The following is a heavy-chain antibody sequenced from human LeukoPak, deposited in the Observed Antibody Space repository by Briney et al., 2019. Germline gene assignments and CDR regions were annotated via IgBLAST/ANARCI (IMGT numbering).Heavy chain of an antibody. CDR2: IIPILGIA. CDR1: GGTFSSYA. CDR3: ARDGVLGGYFDWLFQFDY. Sequence: ASVKVSCKASGGTFSSYAISWVRQTPGQGLEWMGRIIPILGIANYAQKFQGRVTITADKSTSTAYMELSSLRSEDTAVYYCARDGVLGGYFDWLFQFDYWGQGTLVTVSS. J-gene: IGHJ4*02. D-gene: IGHD3-9*01. V-gene: IGHV1-69*04.